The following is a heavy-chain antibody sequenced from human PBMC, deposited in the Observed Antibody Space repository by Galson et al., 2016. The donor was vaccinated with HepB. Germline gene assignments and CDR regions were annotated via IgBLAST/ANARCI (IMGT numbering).Heavy chain of an antibody. Sequence: SLRLSCAASGFTFNYYVLNWVRQAPGKGLEWVAVTSYDGSDKYYADSVKGRFTIYRDNSRNTVYLQMNSLRSEDTAVYYCARDEGIGYDNSDSYYLDYWGQGTLVTGSS. V-gene: IGHV3-30*04. CDR3: ARDEGIGYDNSDSYYLDY. D-gene: IGHD3-22*01. J-gene: IGHJ4*02. CDR1: GFTFNYYV. CDR2: TSYDGSDK.